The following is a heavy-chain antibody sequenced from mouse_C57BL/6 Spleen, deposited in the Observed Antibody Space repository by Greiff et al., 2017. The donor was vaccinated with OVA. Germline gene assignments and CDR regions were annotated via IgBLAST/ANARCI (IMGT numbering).Heavy chain of an antibody. D-gene: IGHD1-1*01. CDR3: ARGTTVVATDY. V-gene: IGHV1-53*01. Sequence: QVQLQQPGSELVKPGASVTLSCKASGYTFTSYWMHWVKQRPVQGLEWIGNINPSNGGTNYNEKFKSKATLTVDKSSRAAYMQLSSLPSAASAVYCCARGTTVVATDYWGQGTTLTVSS. J-gene: IGHJ2*01. CDR1: GYTFTSYW. CDR2: INPSNGGT.